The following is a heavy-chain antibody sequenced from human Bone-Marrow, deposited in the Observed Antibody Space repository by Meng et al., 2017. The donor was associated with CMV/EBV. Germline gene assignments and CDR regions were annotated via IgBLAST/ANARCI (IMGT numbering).Heavy chain of an antibody. Sequence: GSLRLSCTVSGGSISSYYWSWIRQPAGKGLEWIGRIYTSGSTNYNPSLKSRVTISVDTSKNQFSLKLSSVTAADTAVYYCARDAGASPFDYWGQGTLVTVSS. V-gene: IGHV4-4*07. CDR2: IYTSGST. CDR3: ARDAGASPFDY. J-gene: IGHJ4*02. CDR1: GGSISSYY. D-gene: IGHD1-26*01.